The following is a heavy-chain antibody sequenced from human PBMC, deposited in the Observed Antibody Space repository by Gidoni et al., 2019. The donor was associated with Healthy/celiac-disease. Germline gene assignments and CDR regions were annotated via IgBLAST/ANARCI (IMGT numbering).Heavy chain of an antibody. CDR1: GFTISSYA. D-gene: IGHD5-18*01. CDR2: ISVGGGST. V-gene: IGHV3-23*01. CDR3: AKDQGGYSYGYFDL. J-gene: IGHJ2*01. Sequence: EVQLLESGGGLVQPGGSLSLTCAASGFTISSYAMSWVRKAPGQGLEWVSAISVGGGSTYYADSVKGRFTISRDNSKNTLYLQMNSLRAEDTAVYYCAKDQGGYSYGYFDLWGRGTLVTVSS.